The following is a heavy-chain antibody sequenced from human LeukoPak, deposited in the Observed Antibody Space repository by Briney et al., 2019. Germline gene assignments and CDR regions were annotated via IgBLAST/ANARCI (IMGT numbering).Heavy chain of an antibody. CDR2: IKQDGSEK. D-gene: IGHD1-26*01. V-gene: IGHV3-7*01. J-gene: IGHJ4*02. CDR3: ARDKIVGATLFDC. CDR1: RFTFSNYW. Sequence: PGGSLRLPCVASRFTFSNYWMSWVRQAPGKGPEWVANIKQDGSEKYYVDSVKGRFTISRDNAKNSLYLQMDSLRADDTAVYYCARDKIVGATLFDCWGQGTLVTVSS.